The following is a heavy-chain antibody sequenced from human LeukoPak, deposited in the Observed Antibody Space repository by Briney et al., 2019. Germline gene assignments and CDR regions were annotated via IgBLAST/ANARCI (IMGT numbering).Heavy chain of an antibody. J-gene: IGHJ4*02. CDR3: ARKDGDL. CDR2: LYSSGST. CDR1: GGSISSYH. Sequence: SETLSLTCTVSGGSISSYHWTWIRQPAGKGLEWIGLLYSSGSTNYNPSLKSRVTMSVDTSKNQFSLKLNSVTAADTAVYFCARKDGDLWGQGTLVTVSS. V-gene: IGHV4-4*07.